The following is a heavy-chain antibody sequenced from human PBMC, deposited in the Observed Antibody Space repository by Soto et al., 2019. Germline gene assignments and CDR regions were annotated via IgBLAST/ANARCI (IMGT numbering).Heavy chain of an antibody. CDR3: ARKEGSSSLYYYYYGMDV. CDR1: GFTFSSYW. J-gene: IGHJ6*02. D-gene: IGHD6-6*01. CDR2: INSDGSST. Sequence: QPGGSLRLSCAASGFTFSSYWMHWVRQAPGKGLVWVSRINSDGSSTSYADSVKGRFTISRDNAKNTLYLQMNSLRAEDTAVYYCARKEGSSSLYYYYYGMDVWGQGTTVTVSS. V-gene: IGHV3-74*01.